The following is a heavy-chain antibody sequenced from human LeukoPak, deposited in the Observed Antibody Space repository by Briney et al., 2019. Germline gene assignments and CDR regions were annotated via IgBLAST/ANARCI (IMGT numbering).Heavy chain of an antibody. CDR3: ARTTSLGFDYYMDV. CDR2: IYASVST. V-gene: IGHV4-4*09. D-gene: IGHD1-1*01. CDR1: GASISSYY. J-gene: IGHJ6*03. Sequence: SETLSLTCTDSGASISSYYWSWIRQPPGKGLEWLGYIYASVSTNYNPSLKSRVTISVDTSKNQFSLKLSSVTAADTAVYYCARTTSLGFDYYMDVWGKGTTVTVSS.